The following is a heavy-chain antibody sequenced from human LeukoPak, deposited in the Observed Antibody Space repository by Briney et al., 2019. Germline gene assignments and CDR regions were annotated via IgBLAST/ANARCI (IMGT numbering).Heavy chain of an antibody. Sequence: GGSLRLSCAASGFTFSTYAMSWVRQAPAKGLEWVSAISGSGFNTYYADSVKGRFTLSRDNSKKTLYLQITSLRAEDTAVYYCAKPVIGAGAYYYYSMDVWGQGTTVTVSS. CDR2: ISGSGFNT. CDR1: GFTFSTYA. D-gene: IGHD6-13*01. V-gene: IGHV3-23*01. J-gene: IGHJ6*02. CDR3: AKPVIGAGAYYYYSMDV.